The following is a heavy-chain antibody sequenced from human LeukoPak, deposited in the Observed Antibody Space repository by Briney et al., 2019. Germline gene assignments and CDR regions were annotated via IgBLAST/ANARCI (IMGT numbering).Heavy chain of an antibody. CDR1: GGTFSSYA. CDR3: ARDYCSSTSCYWFDP. CDR2: IIPIFGTA. V-gene: IGHV1-69*05. Sequence: ASVKVSCKASGGTFSSYAISWVRQAPGQGLEWMGGIIPIFGTANYAQKFQGRVTITTDESTSTAYMELSSLRSEDTAVYYCARDYCSSTSCYWFDPWGQRTLVTVSS. D-gene: IGHD2-2*01. J-gene: IGHJ5*02.